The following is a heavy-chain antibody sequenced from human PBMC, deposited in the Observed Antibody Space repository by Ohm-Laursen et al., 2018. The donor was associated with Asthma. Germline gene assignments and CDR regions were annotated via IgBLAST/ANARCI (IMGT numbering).Heavy chain of an antibody. CDR3: ARGRSGGCYWGPCDFNSPLDV. J-gene: IGHJ6*02. Sequence: GSLRLSCTASGYTFSRYSIHWVRQVPGKGLEWISYISSSSDTVYYADSVKGRFTVSRDNAKNSLYLQMTSLRDEDTAVYYCARGRSGGCYWGPCDFNSPLDVWGQGTTVIVSS. CDR1: GYTFSRYS. D-gene: IGHD2-15*01. V-gene: IGHV3-48*02. CDR2: ISSSSDTV.